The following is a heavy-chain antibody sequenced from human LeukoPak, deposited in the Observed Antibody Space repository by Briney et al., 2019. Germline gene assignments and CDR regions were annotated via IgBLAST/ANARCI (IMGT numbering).Heavy chain of an antibody. CDR1: GASIPSSYY. V-gene: IGHV4-4*09. Sequence: SETLSLTCTVSGASIPSSYYWSWIRQPPGKGLEWIGYIYTSGSTNYNPSLKSRVTISVDTSKNQFSLKLSSVTAADTAVYYCARHAGTGRGYYYYYMDVWGKGTAVTVSS. D-gene: IGHD1-26*01. J-gene: IGHJ6*03. CDR2: IYTSGST. CDR3: ARHAGTGRGYYYYYMDV.